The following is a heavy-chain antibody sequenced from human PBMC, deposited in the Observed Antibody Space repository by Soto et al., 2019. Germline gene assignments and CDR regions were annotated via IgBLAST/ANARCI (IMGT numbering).Heavy chain of an antibody. V-gene: IGHV1-2*04. D-gene: IGHD5-18*01. J-gene: IGHJ6*04. Sequence: ASVKVSCKASGYTFTGYYMHWVRQAPGQGLEWMGWINPNSGGTNYAQKFQGWVTMTRDTSISTAYMELSRLRSDDTAVYYCASDCMGTNSPYKDHYYYGMDVWGKGTTVTVSS. CDR1: GYTFTGYY. CDR2: INPNSGGT. CDR3: ASDCMGTNSPYKDHYYYGMDV.